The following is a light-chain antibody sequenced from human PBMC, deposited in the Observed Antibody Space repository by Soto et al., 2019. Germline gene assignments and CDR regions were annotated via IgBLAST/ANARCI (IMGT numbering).Light chain of an antibody. J-gene: IGKJ5*01. Sequence: EIVMTQSPATVSVSPGEGATLFCRASQNVRNNLAWYQQKPGQAPRLLIYDASNRATGIPARFSGSGSGTDFTLTISSLEPEDFAVYYCQQRSNWPPITFGQGTRLEIK. CDR3: QQRSNWPPIT. V-gene: IGKV3-11*01. CDR2: DAS. CDR1: QNVRNN.